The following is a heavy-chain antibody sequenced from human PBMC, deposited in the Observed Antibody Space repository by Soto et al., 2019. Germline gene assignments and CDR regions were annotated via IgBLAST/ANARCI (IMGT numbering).Heavy chain of an antibody. Sequence: VASVKVSWKASGFTFTSSAVQWVRQARGQRLEWIGWIVVGSGNTNYAQKFQERVTITRDMSTSTAYMELSSLRSEDTAVYYCAAARGVPAAIQATHYGMAVWGQGTTVTVSS. CDR3: AAARGVPAAIQATHYGMAV. J-gene: IGHJ6*02. D-gene: IGHD2-2*01. CDR2: IVVGSGNT. CDR1: GFTFTSSA. V-gene: IGHV1-58*01.